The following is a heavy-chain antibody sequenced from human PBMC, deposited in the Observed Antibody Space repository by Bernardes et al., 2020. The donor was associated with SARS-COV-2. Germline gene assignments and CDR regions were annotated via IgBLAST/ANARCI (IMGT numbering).Heavy chain of an antibody. CDR2: ISSSSRFI. V-gene: IGHV3-21*01. J-gene: IGHJ4*02. D-gene: IGHD2-8*02. CDR1: GFTFSIYS. CDR3: ASQYCTGGVCHFDY. Sequence: GGSLRLSCAASGFAASGFTFSIYSMNWVRQAPGKGLEWVSSISSSSRFIYYADSVKGRFTISRDNAKNSLFLQMNSLRAEDTAVYYCASQYCTGGVCHFDYWGQGTLVTVSS.